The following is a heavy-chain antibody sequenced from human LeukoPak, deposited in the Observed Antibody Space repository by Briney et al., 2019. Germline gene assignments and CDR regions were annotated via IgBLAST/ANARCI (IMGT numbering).Heavy chain of an antibody. CDR1: GYTFTNYA. J-gene: IGHJ4*02. CDR3: AKEHTVRGVNIDY. V-gene: IGHV7-4-1*02. Sequence: GASVKVSCKASGYTFTNYAMNWVRQAPGQGLEWMGWINTNTGNPTYAQGFTGRFVFSLDTSVSTAYLQISSLKAEDTAVYYCAKEHTVRGVNIDYWGQGTLVTVSS. CDR2: INTNTGNP. D-gene: IGHD3-10*01.